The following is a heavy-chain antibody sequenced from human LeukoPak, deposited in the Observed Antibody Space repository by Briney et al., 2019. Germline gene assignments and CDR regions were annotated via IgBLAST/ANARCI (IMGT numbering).Heavy chain of an antibody. D-gene: IGHD3-22*01. CDR2: INWNGGST. CDR1: GFTFDDYG. V-gene: IGHV3-20*04. CDR3: AREGSYYDSSGYDAFDI. J-gene: IGHJ3*02. Sequence: GGSLRLSCAASGFTFDDYGMSWVRQAPGKVLEWVSGINWNGGSTGYADSVKGRFTISRDNAKNSLYLQMNSLRAEDTALYYCAREGSYYDSSGYDAFDIWGQGTMVTVSS.